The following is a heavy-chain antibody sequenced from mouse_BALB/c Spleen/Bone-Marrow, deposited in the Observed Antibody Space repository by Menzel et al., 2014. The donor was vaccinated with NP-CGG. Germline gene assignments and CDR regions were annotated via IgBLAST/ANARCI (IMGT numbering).Heavy chain of an antibody. CDR1: GYTFTDTW. J-gene: IGHJ2*01. Sequence: QVQQKESGPERAKPGASVKMSCKASGYTFTDTWIYWIKQRPGQGLEGMGYIHPSTGYSEYNQNFKDKATLTVDKSSXTAYMQLSSLTSEDSAVYYCARDYWGQGTTLTGSS. CDR3: ARDY. V-gene: IGHV1-7*01. CDR2: IHPSTGYS.